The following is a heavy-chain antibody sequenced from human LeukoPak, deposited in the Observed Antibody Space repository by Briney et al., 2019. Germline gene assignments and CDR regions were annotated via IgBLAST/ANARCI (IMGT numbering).Heavy chain of an antibody. Sequence: ASVKVSCKASGFTFTSSAVQWVRQARGQRLEWIGWIVVGSGNTNYAQKFQERVTITRDMSTSTVYMELSSLRSEDTAVYYCAREGDDILTGYGPWDYRGQGTLVTVSS. CDR2: IVVGSGNT. CDR1: GFTFTSSA. CDR3: AREGDDILTGYGPWDY. D-gene: IGHD3-9*01. J-gene: IGHJ4*02. V-gene: IGHV1-58*01.